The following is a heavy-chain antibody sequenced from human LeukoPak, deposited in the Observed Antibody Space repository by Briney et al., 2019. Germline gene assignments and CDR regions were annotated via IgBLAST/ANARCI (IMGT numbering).Heavy chain of an antibody. CDR2: ISLNGDTT. CDR3: AQGYSSGWFPY. D-gene: IGHD6-19*01. V-gene: IGHV3-23*01. Sequence: GGSLRLSCAVSGFSVTSYGMSWVCQAPGKGLEWISAISLNGDTTYYADSVKGRFIISRDNSENKLYLQMNSLRTEDTAVYYCAQGYSSGWFPYWGQGSLVSVSS. J-gene: IGHJ4*02. CDR1: GFSVTSYG.